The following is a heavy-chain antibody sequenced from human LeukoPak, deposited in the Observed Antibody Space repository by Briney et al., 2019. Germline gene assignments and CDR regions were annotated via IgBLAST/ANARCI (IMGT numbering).Heavy chain of an antibody. Sequence: ASVKVSCKASGYTFTSYGISWVRQAPGQGLEWMGWINPNSGGTNYAQKFQGRVTMTRDTSISTAYMELSRLRSDDTAVYYCAREIDDYGDYYIDYWGQGTLVTVSS. CDR2: INPNSGGT. D-gene: IGHD4-17*01. CDR1: GYTFTSYG. CDR3: AREIDDYGDYYIDY. V-gene: IGHV1-2*02. J-gene: IGHJ4*02.